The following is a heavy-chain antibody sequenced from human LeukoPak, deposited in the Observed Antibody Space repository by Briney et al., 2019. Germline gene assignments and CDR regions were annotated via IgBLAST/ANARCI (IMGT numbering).Heavy chain of an antibody. J-gene: IGHJ3*02. CDR1: GYTFTSYA. V-gene: IGHV1-3*03. CDR3: ARDQSAVPDYIAFDI. CDR2: INAGNGNT. D-gene: IGHD3-10*01. Sequence: ASVKVSCKASGYTFTSYAMHWVRQAPGQRLEWMGWINAGNGNTKYSQEFQGRVTITRDTSASTAYMELSSLRSEDMAVYYCARDQSAVPDYIAFDIWGQGTMVTVSS.